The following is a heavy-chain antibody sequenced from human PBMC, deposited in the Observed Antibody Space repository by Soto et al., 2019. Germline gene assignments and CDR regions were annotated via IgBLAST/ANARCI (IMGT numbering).Heavy chain of an antibody. D-gene: IGHD6-13*01. V-gene: IGHV1-18*04. J-gene: IGHJ5*02. CDR2: ISAYNGNT. Sequence: QVQLVQSGAEVKKPGASVKVSCKASGYTFTSYGISWVRQAPGQGLEWMGWISAYNGNTNYAQKLQGRVTMTTDTSTRTAYMELRSLRSDDTAVYYCARDKFGYSSSWYWFDPWGQGTLVTVSS. CDR1: GYTFTSYG. CDR3: ARDKFGYSSSWYWFDP.